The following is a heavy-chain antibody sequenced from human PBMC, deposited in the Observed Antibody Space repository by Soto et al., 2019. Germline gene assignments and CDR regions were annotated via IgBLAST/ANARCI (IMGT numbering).Heavy chain of an antibody. CDR1: GFTFSSYE. CDR2: ISSTGSTV. J-gene: IGHJ3*02. CDR3: ARDRKSGSDDAFDM. D-gene: IGHD5-12*01. V-gene: IGHV3-48*03. Sequence: GGSLRLSGAASGFTFSSYEMNWVRQAPGKGLEWVSYISSTGSTVYYSDSVKGRFAISRDNAKNSLYLQMNSLRAEDTAVYYCARDRKSGSDDAFDMWGLGTMVTVSS.